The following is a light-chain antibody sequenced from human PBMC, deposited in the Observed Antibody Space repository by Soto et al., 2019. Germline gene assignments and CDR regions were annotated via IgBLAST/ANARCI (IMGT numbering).Light chain of an antibody. CDR2: KAS. V-gene: IGKV1-5*03. CDR3: QQYNSYWT. CDR1: QSIRTW. J-gene: IGKJ1*01. Sequence: QVTQVPSYLSASVCDSVTITCRASQSIRTWLAWYQQKPGSAPTLLIYKASTLDSGVPSRFSGNGSGTDFALTITNVQPEDCATYYCQQYNSYWTFGLGPKVDI.